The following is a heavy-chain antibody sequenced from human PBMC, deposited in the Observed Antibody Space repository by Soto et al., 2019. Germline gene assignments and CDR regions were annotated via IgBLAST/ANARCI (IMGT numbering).Heavy chain of an antibody. V-gene: IGHV3-23*01. CDR1: GVTFSNYA. Sequence: GGFLRLSCAASGVTFSNYAMTWVRQAPGKGLEWVSGISGSGSSIYYADSVKGRFTISRDNSKNTLYLQMNSLRAEDTAVYYCAKGGDSSSWKNWFDPWGQGTLVTVSS. J-gene: IGHJ5*02. CDR2: ISGSGSSI. CDR3: AKGGDSSSWKNWFDP. D-gene: IGHD6-13*01.